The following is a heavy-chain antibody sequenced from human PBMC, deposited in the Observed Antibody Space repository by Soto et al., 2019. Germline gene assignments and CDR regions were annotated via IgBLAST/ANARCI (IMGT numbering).Heavy chain of an antibody. CDR3: ARSGSRVLWFGELLSGVNWFDP. Sequence: ASVKVSCKASGGTFSSYAISWVRQAPGQGLEWMGGIIPIFGTANYAQKFQGRVTITADESTSTAYMELSSLRSEDTAVYYCARSGSRVLWFGELLSGVNWFDPWRHGTQVTVSS. D-gene: IGHD3-10*01. V-gene: IGHV1-69*13. CDR2: IIPIFGTA. J-gene: IGHJ5*02. CDR1: GGTFSSYA.